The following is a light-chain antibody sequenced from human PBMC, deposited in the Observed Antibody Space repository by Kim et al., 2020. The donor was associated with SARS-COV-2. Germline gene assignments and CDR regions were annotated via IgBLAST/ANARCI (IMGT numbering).Light chain of an antibody. Sequence: QSVTISCTGTGSDIGSYDYVSWYQQHPGKAPKLLIYDVNKRPSGVPDRFSGSKSGSTASLTVSWLQADDEADYYCSSYAGTYTFYVFGSGTKVTVL. CDR2: DVN. CDR1: GSDIGSYDY. V-gene: IGLV2-11*03. J-gene: IGLJ1*01. CDR3: SSYAGTYTFYV.